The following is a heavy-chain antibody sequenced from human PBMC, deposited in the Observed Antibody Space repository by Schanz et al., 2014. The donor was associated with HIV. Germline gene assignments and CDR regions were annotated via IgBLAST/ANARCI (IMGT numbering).Heavy chain of an antibody. D-gene: IGHD6-19*01. CDR1: GFTFSSYG. J-gene: IGHJ6*02. CDR2: ISHDGGNK. V-gene: IGHV3-30*18. CDR3: AKDLGSSGWYENYYGMDV. Sequence: QVQLVESGGGVVQPGRSLRLSCAVSGFTFSSYGMHWVRQAPGKGLEWVAVISHDGGNKHYGDSVKGRFTISRDNSKNTLERQMNSLRAEDTAVYYCAKDLGSSGWYENYYGMDVWGQGTTVTVSS.